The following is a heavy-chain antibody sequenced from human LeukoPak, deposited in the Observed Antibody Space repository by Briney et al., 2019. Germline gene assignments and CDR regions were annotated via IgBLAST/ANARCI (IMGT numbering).Heavy chain of an antibody. J-gene: IGHJ4*02. Sequence: GGSLRLSCEASGFTFSAYAMTWVRQAPGKGLEWVSPIGSDNKPHYSESVKGRFAISRDNSKSMLFLQLNSLRAEDTAVYYCARDYSSSGGNSGLLEYWGQGTLVTVSS. CDR1: GFTFSAYA. D-gene: IGHD4-23*01. V-gene: IGHV3-23*01. CDR3: ARDYSSSGGNSGLLEY. CDR2: IGSDNKP.